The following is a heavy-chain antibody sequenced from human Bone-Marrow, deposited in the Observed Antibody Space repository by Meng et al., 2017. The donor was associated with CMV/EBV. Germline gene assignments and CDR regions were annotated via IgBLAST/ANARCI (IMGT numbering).Heavy chain of an antibody. Sequence: GESLKISCVASGFTFSSFEMNWVRQAPGKGLEWLSYISDTRTTIYYADSVMGRFTISRDNAKNSVYLQMNSLRAEDTAVYYCARTFDWWGQGVLVTVSS. V-gene: IGHV3-48*03. CDR3: ARTFDW. CDR1: GFTFSSFE. CDR2: ISDTRTTI. J-gene: IGHJ4*02.